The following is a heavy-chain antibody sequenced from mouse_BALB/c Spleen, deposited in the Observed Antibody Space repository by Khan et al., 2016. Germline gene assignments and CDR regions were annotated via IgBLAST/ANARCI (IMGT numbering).Heavy chain of an antibody. CDR3: ASYYGSSYDYFDY. CDR1: GYTFTSYW. CDR2: IYPGDGDT. J-gene: IGHJ2*01. V-gene: IGHV1-87*01. Sequence: QVQLKQSGAELARPGASVKLSCKASGYTFTSYWMQWVKQRPGQGLEWIGAIYPGDGDTRYTQKFKGKATLTADKSPSTAYMQLSSFASEDSAVYYCASYYGSSYDYFDYWGQGTTLTVSS. D-gene: IGHD1-1*01.